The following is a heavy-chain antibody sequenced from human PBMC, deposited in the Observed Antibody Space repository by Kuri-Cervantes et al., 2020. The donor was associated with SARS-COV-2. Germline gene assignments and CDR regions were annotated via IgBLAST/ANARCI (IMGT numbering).Heavy chain of an antibody. CDR1: GFTFSSYS. Sequence: GGSLRLSCAASGFTFSSYSINWVRQAPGKGLEWVSSISSSTSYIYYEDSVKGRFTISRDNSKNTLYLQMNSLRAEDTAVYYCALYGDYYYWGQGTLVTVSS. V-gene: IGHV3-21*01. J-gene: IGHJ4*02. CDR2: ISSSTSYI. D-gene: IGHD4-17*01. CDR3: ALYGDYYY.